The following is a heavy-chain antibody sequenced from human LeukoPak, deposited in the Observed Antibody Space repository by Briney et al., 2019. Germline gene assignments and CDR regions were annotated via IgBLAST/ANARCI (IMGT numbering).Heavy chain of an antibody. CDR3: ARALWFGELFLPFDH. CDR2: IYYSGST. Sequence: SETLSHTCTVSGGSISSGGYYWSWIRQHPGKGLEWIGYIYYSGSTYYNPSLKSRVTISVDTSKNQFSLKLSSVTAADTAVYYCARALWFGELFLPFDHWGQGALVTVSS. D-gene: IGHD3-10*01. J-gene: IGHJ4*02. V-gene: IGHV4-31*03. CDR1: GGSISSGGYY.